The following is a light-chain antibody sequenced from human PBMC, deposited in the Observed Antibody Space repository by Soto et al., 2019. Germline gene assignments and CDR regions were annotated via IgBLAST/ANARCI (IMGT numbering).Light chain of an antibody. J-gene: IGLJ1*01. CDR3: SSYTSSFSYV. CDR1: SSDVGAYKY. CDR2: DVS. Sequence: QLVLTQPASVSGSPGQSITISCTGTSSDVGAYKYVSWYQQHPGKAPKLMIYDVSDRPSGVSNRFSGSKSGNTASLTISGLQADDEADYYCSSYTSSFSYVFGTGTKLTVL. V-gene: IGLV2-14*01.